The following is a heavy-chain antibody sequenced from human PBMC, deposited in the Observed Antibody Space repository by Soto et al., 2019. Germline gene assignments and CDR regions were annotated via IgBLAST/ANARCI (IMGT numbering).Heavy chain of an antibody. D-gene: IGHD3-22*01. CDR3: ASVPDYYDSSGSFDY. CDR2: IYYSGST. Sequence: SETLSLTXTVSGGSVSSGSYYWSWIRQPPGKGLEWIGYIYYSGSTNYNPSLKSRVTISVDTSKNQFSLKLSSVTAADTAAYYCASVPDYYDSSGSFDYWGQGTLVTVSS. V-gene: IGHV4-61*01. J-gene: IGHJ4*02. CDR1: GGSVSSGSYY.